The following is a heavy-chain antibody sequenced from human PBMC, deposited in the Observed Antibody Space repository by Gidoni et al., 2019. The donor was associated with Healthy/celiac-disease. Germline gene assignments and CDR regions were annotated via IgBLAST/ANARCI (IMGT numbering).Heavy chain of an antibody. J-gene: IGHJ6*02. CDR1: GFTFSSYE. Sequence: EVQLVESGGGLVQPGGSLRLSCAASGFTFSSYEMNWVRQAPGKGLEWVSYISSSGSTIYYADSVKGRFTISRDNAKNSLYLQMNSLRAEDTAVYYCARDGVNWGYYYYGMDVWGQGTTVTVSS. CDR3: ARDGVNWGYYYYGMDV. CDR2: ISSSGSTI. V-gene: IGHV3-48*03. D-gene: IGHD3-16*01.